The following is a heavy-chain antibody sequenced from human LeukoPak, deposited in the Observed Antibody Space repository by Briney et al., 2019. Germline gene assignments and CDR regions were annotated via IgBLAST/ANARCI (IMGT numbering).Heavy chain of an antibody. D-gene: IGHD6-13*01. CDR1: GASITSSSYF. V-gene: IGHV4-39*07. J-gene: IGHJ6*03. CDR2: IYYSGST. Sequence: SETLSLTCTVSGASITSSSYFWGWIRQAPGKGLEWIGTIYYSGSTYCSPSLKSRVTISVDTSKNQFSLKLSSVTAADTAVYYCARSRPPYSSSWYVRPYYYYMDVWGKGTTVTVSS. CDR3: ARSRPPYSSSWYVRPYYYYMDV.